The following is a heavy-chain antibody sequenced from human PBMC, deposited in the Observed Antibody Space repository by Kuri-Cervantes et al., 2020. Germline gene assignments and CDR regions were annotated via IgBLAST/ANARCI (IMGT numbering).Heavy chain of an antibody. V-gene: IGHV3-35*01. CDR3: AREGTSPGSFDY. J-gene: IGHJ4*02. Sequence: GESLKISCAASGFTFRNSDMDWVHQAPGKGLEWVSGVSWSCSRTHYADSVKGRFTISRDNSKNTLYLQMNSLRAEDTAVYYCAREGTSPGSFDYWGQGTLVTVSS. D-gene: IGHD1-26*01. CDR1: GFTFRNSD. CDR2: VSWSCSRT.